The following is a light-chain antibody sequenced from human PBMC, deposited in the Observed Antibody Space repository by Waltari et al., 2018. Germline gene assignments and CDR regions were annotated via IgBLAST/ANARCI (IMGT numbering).Light chain of an antibody. J-gene: IGKJ4*01. CDR3: QHYGTSPPLT. Sequence: EIDLTQSPGTLSLSPGERATLTCRASQTFSSSYFAWYQQKPGQAPRLLIYGASTRAAGCPVRFSGSGSGTDFTLTISRLEPEDFAVYYCQHYGTSPPLTFGGGTKVEIK. V-gene: IGKV3-20*01. CDR1: QTFSSSY. CDR2: GAS.